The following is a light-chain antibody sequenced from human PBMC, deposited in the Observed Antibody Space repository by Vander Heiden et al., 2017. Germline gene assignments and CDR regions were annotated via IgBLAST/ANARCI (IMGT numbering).Light chain of an antibody. CDR1: QSVSSSY. J-gene: IGKJ1*01. CDR3: QQYGSSRWT. V-gene: IGKV3-20*01. CDR2: GAS. Sequence: ELVLTHSPGTLSLSLEERATLSCRASQSVSSSYLAWYQQKPGQNPRLLIYGASSRATGIPDRFSGSGSGTDVTLTISRLEPEDFAVYYCQQYGSSRWTFGQGTKVEIK.